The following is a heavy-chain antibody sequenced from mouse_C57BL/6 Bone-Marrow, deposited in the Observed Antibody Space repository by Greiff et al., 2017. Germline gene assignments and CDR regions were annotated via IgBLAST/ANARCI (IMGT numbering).Heavy chain of an antibody. Sequence: VKLQQSGAELVRPGASVKLSCTASGFNINDDYMPWVKQRPEQGLEWIGWIDPENGDTEYAQKFQGKATISADTSSNTAYLQLSSLTSASTAVYYGTPLAWFADWGQGTLVTVSA. CDR1: GFNINDDY. CDR3: TPLAWFAD. V-gene: IGHV14-4*01. J-gene: IGHJ3*01. CDR2: IDPENGDT.